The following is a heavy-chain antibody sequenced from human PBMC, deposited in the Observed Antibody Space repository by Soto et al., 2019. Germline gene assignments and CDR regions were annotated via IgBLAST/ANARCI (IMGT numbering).Heavy chain of an antibody. Sequence: QVQLVESGGGVVQPGRSLRLSCAASGFAFSAYGMHWVRQAPGKGLEWVAMIYYDGSNKYYADSVQGRFTISRDNSKNTLYLHMRSLRAEDTALYYCARVGGTVTSDYWGQGTLVTVSS. CDR2: IYYDGSNK. J-gene: IGHJ4*02. CDR3: ARVGGTVTSDY. V-gene: IGHV3-33*01. D-gene: IGHD4-17*01. CDR1: GFAFSAYG.